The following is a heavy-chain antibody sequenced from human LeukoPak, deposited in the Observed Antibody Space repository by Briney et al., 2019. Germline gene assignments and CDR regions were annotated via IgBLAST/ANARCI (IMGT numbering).Heavy chain of an antibody. CDR2: IHYTGST. CDR1: GDSISSYY. V-gene: IGHV4-59*01. CDR3: ARSRGNLYFQH. D-gene: IGHD6-25*01. Sequence: SETLSLTCTVSGDSISSYYWSWIRQSPEKGLEWIGYIHYTGSTYYNPSLRSRVTISVDTSKSQFSLRLISVTAADTAMYYCARSRGNLYFQHWGQGTLVTVSS. J-gene: IGHJ1*01.